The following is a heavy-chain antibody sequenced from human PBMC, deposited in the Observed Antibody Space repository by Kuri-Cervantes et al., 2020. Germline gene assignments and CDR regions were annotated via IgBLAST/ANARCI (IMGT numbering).Heavy chain of an antibody. CDR1: GGSMRSYY. V-gene: IGHV4-38-2*02. J-gene: IGHJ5*02. CDR2: IFHSGST. D-gene: IGHD6-13*01. CDR3: ARSFQQQLVHDWFDP. Sequence: ESLKISCTVSGGSMRSYYWGWIRQPPGKGLEWIGTIFHSGSTYYNPSLKSRLTMSVDTSKNQFSLKLSSVTAADTAIYFCARSFQQQLVHDWFDPWGQGTLVTVSS.